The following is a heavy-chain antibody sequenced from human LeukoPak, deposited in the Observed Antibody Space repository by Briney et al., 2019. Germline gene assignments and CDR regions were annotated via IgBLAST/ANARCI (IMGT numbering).Heavy chain of an antibody. CDR3: ARDPLFGGVIV. CDR2: INHSGST. Sequence: PSETLSLTCAVYGGSFSGYYWSWIRQPPGKGLEWIGEINHSGSTNYNPSLKSRVTISVDTSKNQFSLKLSSVTAADTAVYYCARDPLFGGVIVWGQGTLVTVSS. V-gene: IGHV4-34*01. J-gene: IGHJ4*02. CDR1: GGSFSGYY. D-gene: IGHD3-16*02.